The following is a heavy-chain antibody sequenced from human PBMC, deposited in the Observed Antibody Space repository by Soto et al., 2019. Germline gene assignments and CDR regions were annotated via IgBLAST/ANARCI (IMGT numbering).Heavy chain of an antibody. CDR3: SRLTNARPGDD. CDR2: SYYSGNT. V-gene: IGHV4-39*01. CDR1: GGSITSSNYH. D-gene: IGHD2-2*01. J-gene: IGHJ4*02. Sequence: LSLTVTVSGGSITSSNYHWGWSRQPPGKGLEWIGTSYYSGNTYYNPSLKSRVTMSMDASKNQFSLTLSSVAVPDTAVYYCSRLTNARPGDDWGQGTLVTVSS.